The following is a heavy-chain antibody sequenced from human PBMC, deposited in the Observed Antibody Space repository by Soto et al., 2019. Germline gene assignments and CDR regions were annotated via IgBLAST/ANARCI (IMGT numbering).Heavy chain of an antibody. J-gene: IGHJ6*03. CDR3: ARGGQDGVATIRYYYYYMDV. CDR1: GYTLTVYY. CDR2: INPNSGGT. Sequence: ASVKVSCTASGYTLTVYYMHWVRQAPGQGLEWMGWINPNSGGTNYAQKFQGWVTMTRDTSISTAYMELSRLRSDDTAVYYCARGGQDGVATIRYYYYYMDVWGKGTTVTVSS. V-gene: IGHV1-2*04. D-gene: IGHD5-12*01.